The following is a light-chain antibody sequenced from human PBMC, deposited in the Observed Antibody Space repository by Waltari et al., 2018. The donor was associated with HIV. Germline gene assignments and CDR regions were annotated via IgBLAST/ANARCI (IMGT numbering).Light chain of an antibody. V-gene: IGLV3-1*01. Sequence: SYELTQPPSVSVSPGQTASIPCSGDRLGDKYACWYQQKAGQSPVLVIYQDSKRPSGIPERFSGSNSGNTATLTISGTQAMDEADYYCQAWDITRVFGGGTKLTVL. CDR1: RLGDKY. CDR3: QAWDITRV. CDR2: QDS. J-gene: IGLJ2*01.